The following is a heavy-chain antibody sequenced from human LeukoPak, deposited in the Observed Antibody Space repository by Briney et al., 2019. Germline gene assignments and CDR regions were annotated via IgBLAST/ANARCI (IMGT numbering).Heavy chain of an antibody. D-gene: IGHD2-8*01. J-gene: IGHJ6*03. CDR2: IYPGGSA. Sequence: KSSGTLSLTCTVSGGSIRTYFWSWIRQPPGKGLEWIGYIYPGGSANYNPSLESRVSISVDTSKNQFSLQLFSVTAADAAVYFCARYNGPNYYTYYMDVWGKGTTVTVSS. V-gene: IGHV4-4*09. CDR3: ARYNGPNYYTYYMDV. CDR1: GGSIRTYF.